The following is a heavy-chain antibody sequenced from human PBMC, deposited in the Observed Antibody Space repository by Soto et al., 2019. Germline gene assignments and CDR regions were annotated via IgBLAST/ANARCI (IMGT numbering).Heavy chain of an antibody. CDR1: GFSIGSGCY. D-gene: IGHD3-22*01. CDR3: ATDLTTMIVFDQ. V-gene: IGHV4-38-2*01. CDR2: IDQSGST. J-gene: IGHJ4*02. Sequence: PSETLSLTCAVSGFSIGSGCYWGWIREPPGKGLEWIGSIDQSGSTSYNASLKSRVTVSADTSKNQISLMLTSVTAADTAVYYCATDLTTMIVFDQWGQGTQVTVSS.